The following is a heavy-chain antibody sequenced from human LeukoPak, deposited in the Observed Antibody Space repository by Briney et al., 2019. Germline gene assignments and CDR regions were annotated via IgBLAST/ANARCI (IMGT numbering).Heavy chain of an antibody. Sequence: SVKVSCKASGYTFTSYGISWVRQAPGQGLEWMGRIIPILGIANYAQKFQGRVTITADKSTSTAYMELSSLRSEDTAVYYCARGNNYGSAQSRFDPWGQGTLVTVSS. V-gene: IGHV1-69*04. CDR1: GYTFTSYG. J-gene: IGHJ5*02. CDR2: IIPILGIA. CDR3: ARGNNYGSAQSRFDP. D-gene: IGHD3-10*01.